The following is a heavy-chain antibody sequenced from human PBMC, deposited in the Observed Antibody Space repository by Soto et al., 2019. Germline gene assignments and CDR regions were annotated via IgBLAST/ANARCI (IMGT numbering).Heavy chain of an antibody. J-gene: IGHJ5*02. D-gene: IGHD1-20*01. Sequence: LETLCLTCTVSGGSISSYDLSWIRQPPGKGLEWIGYIYYSGSTNYNPSLKSRVTISVDTSKNQFSLKLSSVTAADTAVYYCARRPDLRYNWFDPWGQGTLVTVSS. CDR1: GGSISSYD. CDR3: ARRPDLRYNWFDP. V-gene: IGHV4-59*08. CDR2: IYYSGST.